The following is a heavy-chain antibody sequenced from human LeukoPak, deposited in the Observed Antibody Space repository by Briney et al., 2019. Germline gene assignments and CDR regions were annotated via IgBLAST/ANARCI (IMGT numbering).Heavy chain of an antibody. Sequence: QAGGSLRLSCAASGFTFSSYGMHWVRQAPGKGLEWVAFIRYDGSNKYYADSVKGRFTISRDNSKNTLYLQMNSLRAEDTAVYYCAKPMFVEGQVKYNWFDPWGQGTLVTVSS. CDR3: AKPMFVEGQVKYNWFDP. J-gene: IGHJ5*02. V-gene: IGHV3-30*02. D-gene: IGHD3-10*02. CDR2: IRYDGSNK. CDR1: GFTFSSYG.